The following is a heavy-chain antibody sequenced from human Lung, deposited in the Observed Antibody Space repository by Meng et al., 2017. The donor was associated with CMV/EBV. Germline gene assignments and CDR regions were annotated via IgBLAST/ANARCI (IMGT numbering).Heavy chain of an antibody. D-gene: IGHD5-18*01. V-gene: IGHV3-48*03. Sequence: SXATSGFTFSGYEMNWVRQAPGKGLEWVSYISTRGTTIYYADSVKGRFTISRDNAKGSPFLQMNNLRAEDTAIYYCATYNGYSLFFDYWGQGAXVTVAS. CDR1: GFTFSGYE. CDR2: ISTRGTTI. CDR3: ATYNGYSLFFDY. J-gene: IGHJ4*02.